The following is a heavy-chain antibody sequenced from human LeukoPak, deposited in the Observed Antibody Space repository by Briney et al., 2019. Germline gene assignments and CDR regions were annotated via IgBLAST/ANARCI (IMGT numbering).Heavy chain of an antibody. Sequence: ASVKVSCKASGYTFTSYGISWVRQAPGQGLEWMGWISAYNGNTNYAQKLQGRVTMTTDTSTSTAYMELRSLRSDDTAVYYCARLTTPYYDFWSGYLSPEEPYDAFDIWGQGTMVTVSS. CDR3: ARLTTPYYDFWSGYLSPEEPYDAFDI. J-gene: IGHJ3*02. V-gene: IGHV1-18*01. CDR1: GYTFTSYG. D-gene: IGHD3-3*01. CDR2: ISAYNGNT.